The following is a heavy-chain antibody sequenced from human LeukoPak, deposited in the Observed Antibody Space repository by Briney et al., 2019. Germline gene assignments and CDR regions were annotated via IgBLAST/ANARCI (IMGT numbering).Heavy chain of an antibody. CDR2: MSGSGAGT. CDR1: GFTFSSYA. J-gene: IGHJ4*02. D-gene: IGHD3-22*01. Sequence: PGGSLRLSCAASGFTFSSYAMSWVRQAPGKGLEWVSAMSGSGAGTYYADSVKGRFTISRDNSKNTLYLQMNSLRAEDTDVYYCAKGKDTYNYDSSGYYFGEYWGQGTLVTVSS. CDR3: AKGKDTYNYDSSGYYFGEY. V-gene: IGHV3-23*01.